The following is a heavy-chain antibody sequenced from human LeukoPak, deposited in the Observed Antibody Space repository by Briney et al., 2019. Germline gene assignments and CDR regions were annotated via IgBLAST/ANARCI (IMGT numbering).Heavy chain of an antibody. J-gene: IGHJ4*02. Sequence: SDTLSLTCTVSGGSIRSYFWSCIPHPPGKGLEWIGYIYYSGSTNYNPPLKSRVTILVDTSKNQFSLKLSSVTAADTAVYYCARYDSSGLNYWGQGTLVTVSS. D-gene: IGHD3-22*01. V-gene: IGHV4-59*08. CDR2: IYYSGST. CDR1: GGSIRSYF. CDR3: ARYDSSGLNY.